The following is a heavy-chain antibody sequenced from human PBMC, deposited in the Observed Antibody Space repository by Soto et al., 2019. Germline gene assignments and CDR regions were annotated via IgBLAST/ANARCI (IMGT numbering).Heavy chain of an antibody. CDR2: ISSSGSTI. D-gene: IGHD3-22*01. V-gene: IGHV3-48*03. Sequence: GESLRLSCAASGFTFSSYEMNWVRQAPGKGLEWVSYISSSGSTIYYADSVKGRFTISRDNAKNSLYLQMNSLRAEDTAVYYCARVKAGGYYYDSSGYYGMDVWGQGTTVTVSS. CDR1: GFTFSSYE. J-gene: IGHJ6*02. CDR3: ARVKAGGYYYDSSGYYGMDV.